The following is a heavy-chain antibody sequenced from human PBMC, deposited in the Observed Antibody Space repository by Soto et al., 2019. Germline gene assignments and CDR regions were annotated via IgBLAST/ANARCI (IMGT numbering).Heavy chain of an antibody. CDR2: ITGSGGST. D-gene: IGHD6-19*01. Sequence: EVQLLESGGDLVQPGGSLRLSCAASAFTFSNYAMSWVRQAPGKGLEWVSAITGSGGSTYYADSVRGRFTISRDNSKNTLYLHMSSLGAEDTAVYYCAQWLVHDYNGLDVWGQGTTVTVSS. CDR1: AFTFSNYA. CDR3: AQWLVHDYNGLDV. V-gene: IGHV3-23*01. J-gene: IGHJ6*02.